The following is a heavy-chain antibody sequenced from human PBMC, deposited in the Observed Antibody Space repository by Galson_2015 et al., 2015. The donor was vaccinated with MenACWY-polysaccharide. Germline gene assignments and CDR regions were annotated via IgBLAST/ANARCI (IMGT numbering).Heavy chain of an antibody. Sequence: SLRLSCAASGFTFSSYAMNWVRQVPGKGLEWVSFIGSTGDSTAYADSVKGRFSISRDNSKNTLYLQMNSLTAADTALYSCAKDYSTSTGYYIDFWGRGTTVTVSS. V-gene: IGHV3-23*01. CDR3: AKDYSTSTGYYIDF. CDR2: IGSTGDST. D-gene: IGHD6-13*01. CDR1: GFTFSSYA. J-gene: IGHJ6*03.